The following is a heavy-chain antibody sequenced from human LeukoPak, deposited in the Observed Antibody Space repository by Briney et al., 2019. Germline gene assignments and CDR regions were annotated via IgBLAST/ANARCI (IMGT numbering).Heavy chain of an antibody. V-gene: IGHV1-69*06. CDR1: GGTFSSYA. CDR2: IIPIFGTA. Sequence: SVKVSCKASGGTFSSYAISWVRQAPGQGLEWMGGIIPIFGTANYAQKFQGRVTITADKSTSTAYMELSSLRSEDTAVYYCARAHCSSTSCYLDYYDSSGYYYPGAFDIWGQGTMVTVSS. CDR3: ARAHCSSTSCYLDYYDSSGYYYPGAFDI. J-gene: IGHJ3*02. D-gene: IGHD3-22*01.